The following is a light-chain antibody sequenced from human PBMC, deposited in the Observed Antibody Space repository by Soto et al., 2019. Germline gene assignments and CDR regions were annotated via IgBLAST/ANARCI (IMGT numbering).Light chain of an antibody. V-gene: IGKV3-20*01. CDR1: QSVSSN. J-gene: IGKJ1*01. CDR3: QQYGSPPCT. CDR2: GAS. Sequence: SKSLATVSVYPRERATLSCRASQSVSSNLAWYQQKPGQTPRLLIYGASSRATGIPDRFSGSGSGTDFTLTISRLEPEDFAVYYCQQYGSPPCTFGQGTKA.